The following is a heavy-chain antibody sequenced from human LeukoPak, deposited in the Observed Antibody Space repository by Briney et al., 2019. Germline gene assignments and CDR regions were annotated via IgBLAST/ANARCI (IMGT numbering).Heavy chain of an antibody. V-gene: IGHV4-4*02. J-gene: IGHJ3*02. D-gene: IGHD5-18*01. CDR1: GGSISSSNR. CDR3: ATSTLDTATGWAFDI. CDR2: IYHSGST. Sequence: SGTLSLTCAVSGGSISSSNRWSWVRQPPGKGLEWIGEIYHSGSTNYNPSLKSRVTISVDKSKNQFSLKLSSVTAADTAVYYCATSTLDTATGWAFDIWGQGTMVTVSS.